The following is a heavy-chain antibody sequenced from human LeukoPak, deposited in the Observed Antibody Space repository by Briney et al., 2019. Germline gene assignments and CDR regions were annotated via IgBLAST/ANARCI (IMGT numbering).Heavy chain of an antibody. D-gene: IGHD3-10*01. CDR3: AKDMVRGVTRGAFDI. J-gene: IGHJ3*02. V-gene: IGHV3-21*04. CDR2: ISSSSSYI. Sequence: GGSLRLSCAASGFTFSSYSMNWVRQAPGKGLEWVSSISSSSSYIYYADSVKGRFTISRDNAKNSLYLQMNSLRAEDTALYYCAKDMVRGVTRGAFDIWGQGTMVTVSS. CDR1: GFTFSSYS.